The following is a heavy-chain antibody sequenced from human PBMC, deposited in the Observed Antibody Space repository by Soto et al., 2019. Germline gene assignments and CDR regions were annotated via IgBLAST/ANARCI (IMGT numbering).Heavy chain of an antibody. D-gene: IGHD1-26*01. Sequence: EVQLLESGGALVQPGGSLRLSCAASGFTFSINSMAWVRQAPGRGLEWVSSTTDSGGSSYYADSVRGRFTISRDNSKNKLYLRMNSLRVGDTAIYYRVLLALGKFDNWGQGTLVTVSS. CDR2: TTDSGGSS. CDR1: GFTFSINS. V-gene: IGHV3-23*01. CDR3: VLLALGKFDN. J-gene: IGHJ4*02.